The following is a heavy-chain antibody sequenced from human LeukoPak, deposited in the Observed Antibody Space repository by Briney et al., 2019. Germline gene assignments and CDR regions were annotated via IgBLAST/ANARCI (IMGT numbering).Heavy chain of an antibody. CDR2: INHSGST. J-gene: IGHJ4*02. D-gene: IGHD3-10*01. CDR3: ARVAVRGVIILQRRKNYYFDY. Sequence: SETLSLTCAVYGGSFGGYYWSWIRQPPGKGLEWIGEINHSGSTNYNPSLKSRVTISVDTSKNQFSLKLSSVTAADTAVYYCARVAVRGVIILQRRKNYYFDYWGQGTLVTVSS. CDR1: GGSFGGYY. V-gene: IGHV4-34*01.